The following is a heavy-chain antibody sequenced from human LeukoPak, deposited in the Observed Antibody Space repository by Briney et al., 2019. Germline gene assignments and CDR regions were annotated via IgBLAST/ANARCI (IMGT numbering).Heavy chain of an antibody. CDR3: ASGYCSSTSCYYHDAFDI. Sequence: ASVSVSFTASGDTFTDYYMHWVRQAPGQGVEWMGVINPSGGSTSYAQKFHGRVTMTRATSTSTVYMELSSLRSEATAVYYCASGYCSSTSCYYHDAFDIWGQGTMVTVSS. CDR2: INPSGGST. CDR1: GDTFTDYY. D-gene: IGHD2-2*01. J-gene: IGHJ3*02. V-gene: IGHV1-46*01.